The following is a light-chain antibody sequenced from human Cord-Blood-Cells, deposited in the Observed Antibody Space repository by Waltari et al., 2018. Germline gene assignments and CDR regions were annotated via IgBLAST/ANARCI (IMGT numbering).Light chain of an antibody. CDR2: GKH. CDR1: SLRSYY. CDR3: NSRDSSGNHYV. J-gene: IGLJ1*01. V-gene: IGLV3-19*01. Sequence: SSELTQDPAVSVALGQTVRITCQGDSLRSYYASWYQQKPGQAPVLVIYGKHNRPSGIPARFSGSNSVNTASLTITGAQAEDEADYYCNSRDSSGNHYVFGTGTKVTVL.